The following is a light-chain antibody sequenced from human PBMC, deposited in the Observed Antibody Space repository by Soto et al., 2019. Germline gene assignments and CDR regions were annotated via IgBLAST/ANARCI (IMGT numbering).Light chain of an antibody. Sequence: QSVLTQSSSASGTPGQRVTISCSGGSSNIGSNSVNWYQQLPGTAPKLLIYSNDQRPSGVPDRFSGSRSGTSASLAISGLQSEDEAEYYCAAWDDSLNGRVFGGGTKLTVL. CDR1: SSNIGSNS. CDR3: AAWDDSLNGRV. V-gene: IGLV1-44*01. J-gene: IGLJ3*02. CDR2: SND.